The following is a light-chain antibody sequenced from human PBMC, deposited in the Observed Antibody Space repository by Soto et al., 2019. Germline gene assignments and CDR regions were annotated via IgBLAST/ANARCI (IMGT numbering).Light chain of an antibody. Sequence: VMTQSPATLSVSPGERATLSCRASQNVGGSVAWYQQKPGQAPRPLIYRASTRATGIPARFSGSGSGTEFTLTISSLQSEDFAVYYCQQSRTFAQGTKVDIK. V-gene: IGKV3-15*01. CDR3: QQSRT. J-gene: IGKJ2*01. CDR1: QNVGGS. CDR2: RAS.